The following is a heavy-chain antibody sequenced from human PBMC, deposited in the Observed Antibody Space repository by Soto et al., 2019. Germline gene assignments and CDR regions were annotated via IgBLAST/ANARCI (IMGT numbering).Heavy chain of an antibody. CDR2: IIPVFNSP. V-gene: IGHV1-69*06. J-gene: IGHJ6*02. Sequence: QVQLVQSGAEVKRPGSSVKVSCKASGGTFSSYAFSWVRQAPGQGLEWMGGIIPVFNSPSLAQNLHGRVTVTADKSTSTAYMKLCALRFEDTAVYYCATSGYNYALDVWGQGTTVIVSS. CDR3: ATSGYNYALDV. CDR1: GGTFSSYA. D-gene: IGHD1-20*01.